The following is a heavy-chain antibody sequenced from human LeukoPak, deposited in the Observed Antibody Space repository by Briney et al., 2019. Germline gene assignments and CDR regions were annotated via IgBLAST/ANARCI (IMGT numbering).Heavy chain of an antibody. Sequence: GGSLRLSCAASGFTFSNAWMSWVRQAPGKGLEWVGRIKSKTDGGTTDYAAPVKGRFTISRDDSKNTLYLQMNSLKTEDTAVYYCTASELRSNYYYYYGMDVWGQGTTVTVSS. J-gene: IGHJ6*02. V-gene: IGHV3-15*01. D-gene: IGHD4-17*01. CDR2: IKSKTDGGTT. CDR1: GFTFSNAW. CDR3: TASELRSNYYYYYGMDV.